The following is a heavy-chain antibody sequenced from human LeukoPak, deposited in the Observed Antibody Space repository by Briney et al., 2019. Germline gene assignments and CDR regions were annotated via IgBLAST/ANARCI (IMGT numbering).Heavy chain of an antibody. CDR2: TYYRSKWYN. V-gene: IGHV6-1*01. Sequence: SQTLSLNSAISGDSVSSNSTAWNWIRQSPSRGLEWLGRTYYRSKWYNDYAVSVKSRITINPDTSKNQFSLQLNSVTPEDTAVYYCARDSSITYGSSSYYFDYWGQGTLVTVSS. CDR1: GDSVSSNSTA. D-gene: IGHD6-13*01. CDR3: ARDSSITYGSSSYYFDY. J-gene: IGHJ4*02.